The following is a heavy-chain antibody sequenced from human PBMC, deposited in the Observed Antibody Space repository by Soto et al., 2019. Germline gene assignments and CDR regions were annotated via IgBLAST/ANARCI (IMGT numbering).Heavy chain of an antibody. CDR1: GFTLSSYA. J-gene: IGHJ4*02. Sequence: EVQLLESGGGLVQPGGSLRLSCAVSGFTLSSYAMSWVRQDPGKGLEWVSAISGSGANTYYADSVKGRFTISRDKSKNILFLQMSSLRAEDTAVYYGAKGGITLVRGSFDYWGQGTLVTVAS. CDR2: ISGSGANT. V-gene: IGHV3-23*01. CDR3: AKGGITLVRGSFDY. D-gene: IGHD3-10*01.